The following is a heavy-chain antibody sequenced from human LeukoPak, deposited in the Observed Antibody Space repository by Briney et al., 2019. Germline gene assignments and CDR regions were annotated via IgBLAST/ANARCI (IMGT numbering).Heavy chain of an antibody. V-gene: IGHV3-66*01. J-gene: IGHJ4*02. Sequence: GGSLRLSCAASGFTVSSNYMSWVRQAPGKGLEWVSVIYSGGSTYYADSVKGRFTFSRDNPKSTLYLQMNSLRAEDTAVYYCARAGPSSSWHQFDYWGQGTLVTVSS. CDR2: IYSGGST. CDR3: ARAGPSSSWHQFDY. D-gene: IGHD6-13*01. CDR1: GFTVSSNY.